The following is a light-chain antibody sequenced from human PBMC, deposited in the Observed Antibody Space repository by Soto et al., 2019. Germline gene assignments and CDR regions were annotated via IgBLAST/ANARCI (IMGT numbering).Light chain of an antibody. CDR2: DVN. J-gene: IGLJ1*01. Sequence: QSVLTQPASVSGSPGQSITISCTGARTDVDGYDYVTWYQQHPGQAPKLMIYDVNNRPSGVSHRFSGSKSGDTASLTISGLQAEDDADYYCSSYTASAPFYIFGTGTKVTV. CDR1: RTDVDGYDY. CDR3: SSYTASAPFYI. V-gene: IGLV2-14*03.